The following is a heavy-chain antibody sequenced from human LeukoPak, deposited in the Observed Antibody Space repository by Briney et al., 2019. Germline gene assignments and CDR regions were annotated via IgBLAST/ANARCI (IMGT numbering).Heavy chain of an antibody. Sequence: ASVKVSCKASGYTFTSYDINWVRQATGQGLEWMGWMNPNSGNTGYAQKFQGRGTMTRTTSISTVYMELSSLRSEDTAVYYCARRHHLMDVWGKGTTVTVSS. CDR1: GYTFTSYD. CDR3: ARRHHLMDV. D-gene: IGHD1-14*01. V-gene: IGHV1-8*01. CDR2: MNPNSGNT. J-gene: IGHJ6*04.